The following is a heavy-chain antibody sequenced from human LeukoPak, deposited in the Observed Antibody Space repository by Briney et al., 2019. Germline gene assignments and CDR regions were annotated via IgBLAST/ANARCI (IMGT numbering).Heavy chain of an antibody. J-gene: IGHJ4*02. CDR2: IRSKAYGGTT. Sequence: GGSLRLSCTASGFTFGDYAMSWVRQAPGKGLEWVGFIRSKAYGGTTEYAASVKGRFTISRDDSKSIAYLQMNSLKTEDTAVYYCTRGIVVTDYWGQGTLVTVSS. CDR3: TRGIVVTDY. V-gene: IGHV3-49*04. D-gene: IGHD3-22*01. CDR1: GFTFGDYA.